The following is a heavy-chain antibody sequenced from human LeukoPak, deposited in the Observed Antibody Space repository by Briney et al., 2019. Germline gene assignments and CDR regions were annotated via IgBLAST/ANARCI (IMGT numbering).Heavy chain of an antibody. CDR1: GGTFSSYA. D-gene: IGHD2-2*02. V-gene: IGHV1-69*13. Sequence: SVKVSCKASGGTFSSYAISWVRQAPGQGLEWMGGIIPIFGTANYAQKFRGRVTITADESTSTAYMELGSLRSEDTAVYYCARDRGYCSSTSCYKLDYWGQGTLVTVSS. CDR3: ARDRGYCSSTSCYKLDY. J-gene: IGHJ4*02. CDR2: IIPIFGTA.